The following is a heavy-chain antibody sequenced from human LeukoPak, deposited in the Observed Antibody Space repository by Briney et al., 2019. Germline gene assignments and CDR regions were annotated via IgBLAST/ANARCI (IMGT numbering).Heavy chain of an antibody. D-gene: IGHD1-26*01. V-gene: IGHV1-8*01. CDR1: GYPFTTYE. Sequence: ASVKVSCKTSGYPFTTYEINWVRQAAGQGLEWMGWVHPNSGNTAYAQKFQGRVTMTRDTSISTAYMELSSLRSDDTAVYYCARGPRYSGSYYYYYYYMDVWGKGTTVTVSS. CDR3: ARGPRYSGSYYYYYYYMDV. CDR2: VHPNSGNT. J-gene: IGHJ6*03.